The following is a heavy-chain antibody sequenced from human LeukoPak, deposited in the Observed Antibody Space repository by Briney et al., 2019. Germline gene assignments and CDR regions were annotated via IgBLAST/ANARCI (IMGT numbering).Heavy chain of an antibody. Sequence: ASVKVSCKASGYTFTIYYMHWVRQAPGQGLEWMGIINPSGGSTSYAQKFQGRVTMTRDMSTSTVYMELSSLRSEDTAVYYCASHTPLGYYYYMDVWGKGTTVTVSS. CDR2: INPSGGST. D-gene: IGHD5-18*01. V-gene: IGHV1-46*01. CDR3: ASHTPLGYYYYMDV. CDR1: GYTFTIYY. J-gene: IGHJ6*03.